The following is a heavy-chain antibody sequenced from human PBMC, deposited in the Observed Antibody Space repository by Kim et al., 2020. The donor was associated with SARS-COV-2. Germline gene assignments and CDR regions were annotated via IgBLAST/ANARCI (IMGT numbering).Heavy chain of an antibody. CDR1: GFTFSSFA. V-gene: IGHV3-23*01. J-gene: IGHJ4*02. D-gene: IGHD4-17*01. CDR2: IIGSGGYS. Sequence: GGSLRLSCAASGFTFSSFAMGWVRQAPGEGLEWVSAIIGSGGYSYYADSVKGRFTISRDNSKNTLYLQMNSLRAEDTALYYCAKDSGKDNGVQLYYCGQGTLVTVSP. CDR3: AKDSGKDNGVQLYY.